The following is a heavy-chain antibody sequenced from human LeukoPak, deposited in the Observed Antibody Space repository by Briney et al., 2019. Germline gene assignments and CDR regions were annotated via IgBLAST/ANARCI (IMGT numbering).Heavy chain of an antibody. CDR2: ISYGGSRQ. V-gene: IGHV3-30*18. CDR3: AKDQNPGIVVAGVDY. D-gene: IGHD6-19*01. CDR1: AFSFSTYG. J-gene: IGHJ4*02. Sequence: GGSLRLSCAASAFSFSTYGMHWVRQAPGKGLAGVAFISYGGSRQYYADSVKGRFTISRDNSKNTLYLQMNSLRAEDTAVYSCAKDQNPGIVVAGVDYWGQGTLVTVSS.